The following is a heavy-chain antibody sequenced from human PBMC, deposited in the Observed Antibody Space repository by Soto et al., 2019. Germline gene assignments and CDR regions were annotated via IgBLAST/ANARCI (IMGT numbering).Heavy chain of an antibody. D-gene: IGHD4-4*01. CDR2: INSDGSST. CDR3: ARDLPFTVTTIRDYYYGMDV. J-gene: IGHJ6*02. CDR1: GFTFSSYW. V-gene: IGHV3-74*01. Sequence: PXGSLRLSCAASGFTFSSYWMHWVRQAPGKGLVWVSRINSDGSSTSYADSVKGRFTISRDNAKNTLYLQMNSLRAEDTAVYYCARDLPFTVTTIRDYYYGMDVWGQGTTVTVSS.